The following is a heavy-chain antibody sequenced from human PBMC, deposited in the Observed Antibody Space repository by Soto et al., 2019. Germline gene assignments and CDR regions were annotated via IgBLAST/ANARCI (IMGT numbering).Heavy chain of an antibody. CDR3: ARGPVHYYYMDV. V-gene: IGHV4-59*01. Sequence: SETLSLTCTVSGGSISSYYWSWIRQPPGKGLEWIGYIYYSGSTNYNPSLKSRVTISVDTSKNQFSLKLSSVTAADTAVYYCARGPVHYYYMDVWGKGTTVT. CDR2: IYYSGST. D-gene: IGHD2-8*01. J-gene: IGHJ6*03. CDR1: GGSISSYY.